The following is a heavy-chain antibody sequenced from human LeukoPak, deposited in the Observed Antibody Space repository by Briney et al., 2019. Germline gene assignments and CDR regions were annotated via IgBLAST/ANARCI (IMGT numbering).Heavy chain of an antibody. D-gene: IGHD3-22*01. CDR2: INWNGGST. V-gene: IGHV3-20*04. CDR1: GFTFDDYG. Sequence: PGGSLRLSCAASGFTFDDYGMSWVRQAPGKGLEWVSGINWNGGSTGYADSVKGRFTISRDNAKNSLYLHMNSLRAEDTALYYCARVTAYYDSSGYSGYYYFDYWGQGTLVSVSS. CDR3: ARVTAYYDSSGYSGYYYFDY. J-gene: IGHJ4*02.